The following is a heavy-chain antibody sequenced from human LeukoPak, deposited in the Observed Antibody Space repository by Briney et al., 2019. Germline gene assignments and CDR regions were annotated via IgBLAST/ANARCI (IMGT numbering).Heavy chain of an antibody. J-gene: IGHJ5*02. D-gene: IGHD3-3*01. CDR1: GFTFGDYA. CDR3: TGTYYDFWSGINWFDP. V-gene: IGHV3-49*04. Sequence: GGSLRLSCTASGFTFGDYAMSWVRQAPGKGLEWVGFIRSKAYGGTTEYAASVKGRFTISRDDSKSIAYLQMNSLKTEDTAVYYCTGTYYDFWSGINWFDPWGQGTLVTVSS. CDR2: IRSKAYGGTT.